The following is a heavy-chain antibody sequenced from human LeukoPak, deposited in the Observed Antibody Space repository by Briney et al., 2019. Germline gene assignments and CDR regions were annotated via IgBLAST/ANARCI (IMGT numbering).Heavy chain of an antibody. CDR2: INPNSGGT. V-gene: IGHV1-2*02. D-gene: IGHD6-19*01. CDR3: ARFNTVAANRAGFDY. J-gene: IGHJ4*02. CDR1: GYTFTGYY. Sequence: GASVKVSCKASGYTFTGYYMHWVRQAPGQGLEWMGWINPNSGGTNYAQKFQGRVTMTRDTSISTAYMELSRLRSDDTAVYYCARFNTVAANRAGFDYWGQGTLVTVSS.